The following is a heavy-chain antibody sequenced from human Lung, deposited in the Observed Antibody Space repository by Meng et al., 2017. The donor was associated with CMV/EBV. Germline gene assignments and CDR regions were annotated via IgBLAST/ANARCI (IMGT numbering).Heavy chain of an antibody. CDR1: GFTVSSNY. J-gene: IGHJ4*02. Sequence: GGSXRLSCAVSGFTVSSNYMTWVRQDPGKGLEWVSVIYSGGGTYYADSVKGRFTISRDNSKNSVYLQMNSLRPEDTAVYYCARVNFGVVTYFDYWGQGTLVTVSS. CDR2: IYSGGGT. V-gene: IGHV3-66*02. D-gene: IGHD3-3*01. CDR3: ARVNFGVVTYFDY.